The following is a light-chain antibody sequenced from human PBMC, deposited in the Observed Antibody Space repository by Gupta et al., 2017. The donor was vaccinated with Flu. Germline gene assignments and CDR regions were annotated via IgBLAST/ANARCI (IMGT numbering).Light chain of an antibody. V-gene: IGKV1-39*01. CDR1: QSISYY. J-gene: IGKJ3*01. CDR3: QQTYSTLFT. Sequence: DIQMTQSPSSLSASVGDGVTITCRASQSISYYLNWYQQKPGKAPKLLIYAASSLQSGVPSRFSGSASGTDFTLTINMLQPEDFATYYCQQTYSTLFTFGHGTKVDIK. CDR2: AAS.